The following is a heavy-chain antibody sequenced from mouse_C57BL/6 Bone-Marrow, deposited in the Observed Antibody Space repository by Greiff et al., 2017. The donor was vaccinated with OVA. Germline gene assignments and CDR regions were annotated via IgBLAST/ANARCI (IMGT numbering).Heavy chain of an antibody. D-gene: IGHD1-1*01. CDR3: ARGYYGSSSDAMDY. CDR1: GYTFTSYG. CDR2: IYPRSGNT. V-gene: IGHV1-81*01. Sequence: LVESGAELARPGASVKLSCKASGYTFTSYGISWVKQRTGQGLEWIGEIYPRSGNTYYNEKFKGKATLTADKSSSTAYMELRSLTSEDSAVYFCARGYYGSSSDAMDYWGQGTSVTVSS. J-gene: IGHJ4*01.